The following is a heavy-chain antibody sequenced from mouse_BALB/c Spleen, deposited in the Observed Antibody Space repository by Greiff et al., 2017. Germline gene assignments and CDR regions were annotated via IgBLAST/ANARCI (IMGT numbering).Heavy chain of an antibody. V-gene: IGHV5-6-3*01. D-gene: IGHD3-1*01. CDR1: GFTFSSYG. CDR3: ARDGVGYSWFAY. J-gene: IGHJ3*01. CDR2: INSNGGST. Sequence: EVKLVESGGGLVQPGGSLKLSCAASGFTFSSYGMSWVRQTPDKRLELVATINSNGGSTYYPDSVKGRFTISRDNARNTLYLQMSSLKSEDTAMYYCARDGVGYSWFAYWGQGTLVTVSA.